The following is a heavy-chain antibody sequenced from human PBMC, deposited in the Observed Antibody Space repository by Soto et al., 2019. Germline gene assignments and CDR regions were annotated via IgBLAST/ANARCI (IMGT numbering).Heavy chain of an antibody. D-gene: IGHD3-10*01. CDR2: IDGSGTTK. Sequence: EVQLLESGGGLVQPGGSLRLSCGVSGFTFNDFEMNWVRQAPGKGLEWLAYIDGSGTTKKYADSVRGRFTISRDNPNNPLCLQMSILSAPDTAMYYCSRGFGRFNYWGHGHLVYVSS. J-gene: IGHJ4*01. CDR3: SRGFGRFNY. CDR1: GFTFNDFE. V-gene: IGHV3-48*03.